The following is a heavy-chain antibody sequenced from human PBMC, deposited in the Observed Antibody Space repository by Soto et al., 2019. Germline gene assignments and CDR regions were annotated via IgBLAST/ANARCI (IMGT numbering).Heavy chain of an antibody. CDR1: GGTFSSYA. V-gene: IGHV1-69*13. Sequence: SVKVSCKASGGTFSSYAISWVRQAPGQGLEWMGGIIPIFGTANYAQKFQGRVTITADESTSTAYMELSSLRSEDTAVYYCARDRTSAAYDFWSGYSPDYYYSMDVWGQGTKVTVSS. J-gene: IGHJ6*02. CDR3: ARDRTSAAYDFWSGYSPDYYYSMDV. CDR2: IIPIFGTA. D-gene: IGHD3-3*01.